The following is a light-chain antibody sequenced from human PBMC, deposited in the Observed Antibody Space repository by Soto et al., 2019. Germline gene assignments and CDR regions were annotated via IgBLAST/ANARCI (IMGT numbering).Light chain of an antibody. CDR1: QSVSTD. CDR2: STS. J-gene: IGKJ1*01. V-gene: IGKV3-15*01. Sequence: EIVMTQSPATLSVSPGERATLSCRASQSVSTDLAWYQQKPGQAPRLLIYSTSTRATGIPASFSGSGSGTEFTLTISSLQSEDFAVYYCQQYGSSPPWTVGQGTKVDIK. CDR3: QQYGSSPPWT.